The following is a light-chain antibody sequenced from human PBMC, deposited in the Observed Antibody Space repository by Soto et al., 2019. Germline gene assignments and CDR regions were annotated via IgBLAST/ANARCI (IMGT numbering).Light chain of an antibody. Sequence: EIVITHSPATLSVSTGERATLSCRASQSVDNYLAWYQQRPGQVPRLLIYGASTRATGIPARFSGSGSGTEFTLTIGSLQSEDVAVYYCQPYKDFPRAFGQGTQVDIK. CDR1: QSVDNY. CDR2: GAS. V-gene: IGKV3-15*01. J-gene: IGKJ1*01. CDR3: QPYKDFPRA.